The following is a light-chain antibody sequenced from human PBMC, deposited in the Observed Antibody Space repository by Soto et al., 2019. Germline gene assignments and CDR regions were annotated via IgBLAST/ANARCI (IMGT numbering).Light chain of an antibody. Sequence: DIQLTQSPSFLSASLGDRVTITCRASQGIGSYLAWYQQKPGKAHRLLIYAAYTLQSGVQSRFSGSGSDTEFTLTVRSLQPEDFATYYCQQLNNYPLTFGGGTKVDIK. V-gene: IGKV1-9*01. J-gene: IGKJ4*01. CDR3: QQLNNYPLT. CDR1: QGIGSY. CDR2: AAY.